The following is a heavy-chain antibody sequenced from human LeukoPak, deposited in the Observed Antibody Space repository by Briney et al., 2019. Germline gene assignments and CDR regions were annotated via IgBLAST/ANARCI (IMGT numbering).Heavy chain of an antibody. CDR2: ISSSSSYI. CDR1: GFTFSSYS. Sequence: GGSLRLSCAASGFTFSSYSMNWVRQAPGKGLEWVSSISSSSSYIYYADSVKGRFTISRDNAKNSLYLQMNSLRAEDTAVYYCAREGYYYDSCGYRQTYRYTLWGQGTLVTVSS. CDR3: AREGYYYDSCGYRQTYRYTL. J-gene: IGHJ4*02. D-gene: IGHD3-22*01. V-gene: IGHV3-21*01.